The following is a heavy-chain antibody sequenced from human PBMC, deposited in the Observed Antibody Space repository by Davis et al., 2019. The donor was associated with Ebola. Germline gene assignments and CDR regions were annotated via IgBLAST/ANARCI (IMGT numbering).Heavy chain of an antibody. CDR1: GLTFSGTA. Sequence: GGSLRLSCAVSGLTFSGTAMHWVRQASGKGLEWVGRIRSKANSYATAYAASVKGRFTISRDDSKNTAYLQMNNLKTEDTAVYYCNHGGNSGDYWGQGTLVTVAS. D-gene: IGHD4-23*01. CDR3: NHGGNSGDY. V-gene: IGHV3-73*01. CDR2: IRSKANSYAT. J-gene: IGHJ4*02.